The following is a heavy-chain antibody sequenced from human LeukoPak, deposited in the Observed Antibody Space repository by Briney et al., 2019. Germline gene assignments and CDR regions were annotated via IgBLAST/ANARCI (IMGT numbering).Heavy chain of an antibody. CDR3: ARRGLGYYDILTGYRPDAFDI. J-gene: IGHJ3*02. Sequence: PSETLSLTCAVYGGSFSGYYWSWIRQPPGKGLEWIGEINHSGSTNYNPSLKSRVTISVDTSKNQFSLKLSSVTAADTAVYYCARRGLGYYDILTGYRPDAFDIWGQGTMVTVSS. D-gene: IGHD3-9*01. V-gene: IGHV4-34*01. CDR2: INHSGST. CDR1: GGSFSGYY.